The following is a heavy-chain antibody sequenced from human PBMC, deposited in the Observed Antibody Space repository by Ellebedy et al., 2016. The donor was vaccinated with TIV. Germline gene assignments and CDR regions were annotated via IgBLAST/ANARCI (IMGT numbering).Heavy chain of an antibody. CDR3: ARASRYCSGGSCYVYYGMDV. Sequence: GESLKIPCAASGFTFSSYSMNWVRQAPGKGLEWVSSISSSSSYIYYADSVKGRFTISRDNAKNSLYLQMNSLRAEDTAVYYCARASRYCSGGSCYVYYGMDVWGQGTTVTVSS. J-gene: IGHJ6*02. CDR2: ISSSSSYI. D-gene: IGHD2-15*01. V-gene: IGHV3-21*01. CDR1: GFTFSSYS.